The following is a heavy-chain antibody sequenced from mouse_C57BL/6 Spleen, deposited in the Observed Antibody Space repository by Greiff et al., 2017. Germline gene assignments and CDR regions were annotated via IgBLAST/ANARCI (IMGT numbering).Heavy chain of an antibody. D-gene: IGHD1-1*01. CDR1: GYTFTSYW. CDR3: AVYYYGSSYDYFDY. CDR2: IDPSDSYT. V-gene: IGHV1-59*01. J-gene: IGHJ2*01. Sequence: QVQLQQPGAELVRPGTSVKLSCKASGYTFTSYWMHWVKQRPGQGLEWIGVIDPSDSYTNYNQKFKGKATLTVDTSSSTAYLQLSSLTSEDSAVYYCAVYYYGSSYDYFDYWGQGTTLTVSS.